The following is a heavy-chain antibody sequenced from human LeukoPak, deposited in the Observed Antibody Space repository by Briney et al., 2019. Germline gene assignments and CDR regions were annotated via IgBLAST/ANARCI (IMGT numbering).Heavy chain of an antibody. CDR3: ARATRYYYDSSGYYPFDY. CDR1: GYTFTSYG. D-gene: IGHD3-22*01. Sequence: AASVKVSCKASGYTFTSYGISWVRQAPGQGLEWMGWISAYNGNTNYAQKLQGRVTMTTDTSTSTAYMELRSLRSDDTAVYDCARATRYYYDSSGYYPFDYWGQGTLVTVSS. J-gene: IGHJ4*02. V-gene: IGHV1-18*01. CDR2: ISAYNGNT.